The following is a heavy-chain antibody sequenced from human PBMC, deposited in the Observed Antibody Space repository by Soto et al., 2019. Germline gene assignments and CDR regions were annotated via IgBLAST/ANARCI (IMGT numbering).Heavy chain of an antibody. J-gene: IGHJ4*02. CDR1: GFTFSSYG. V-gene: IGHV3-33*01. CDR2: IWYDGSNK. CDR3: ARGRWLQDYYFDY. Sequence: ALRLSCAASGFTFSSYGMHWVRQAPGKGLEWVAVIWYDGSNKYYADSVKGRFTISRDNSKNTLYLQMNSLRAEDTAVYYCARGRWLQDYYFDYWGQGTLVTVSS. D-gene: IGHD5-12*01.